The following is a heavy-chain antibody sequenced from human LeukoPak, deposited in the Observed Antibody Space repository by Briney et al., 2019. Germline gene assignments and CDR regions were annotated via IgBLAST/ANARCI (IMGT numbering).Heavy chain of an antibody. CDR2: IWHDGSVE. CDR3: AKEGDQFRGYLDA. CDR1: GFMFSRLG. D-gene: IGHD3-16*01. Sequence: GRSLRLSCAASGFMFSRLGMQWVRQAPSEGLEWVAMIWHDGSVEEYADSVKGRFTISRDNSQNTLYLQMNSLRDDDTAVYYCAKEGDQFRGYLDAWGKGTPVTVSS. J-gene: IGHJ6*03. V-gene: IGHV3-33*06.